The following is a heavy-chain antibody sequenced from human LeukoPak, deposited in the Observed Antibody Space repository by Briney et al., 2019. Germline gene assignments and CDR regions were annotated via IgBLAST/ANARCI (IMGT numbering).Heavy chain of an antibody. J-gene: IGHJ4*02. CDR2: IYYSGST. CDR1: GGSISSSSYY. Sequence: SETLSLTCTVLGGSISSSSYYWGWIRQPPGKGPEWIGSIYYSGSTYYNPSLKSRVTISVDTSKNQFSLKLSTVTAADTAVYYCARYVVVPAAIGYWGQGTLVTVSS. CDR3: ARYVVVPAAIGY. V-gene: IGHV4-39*01. D-gene: IGHD2-2*02.